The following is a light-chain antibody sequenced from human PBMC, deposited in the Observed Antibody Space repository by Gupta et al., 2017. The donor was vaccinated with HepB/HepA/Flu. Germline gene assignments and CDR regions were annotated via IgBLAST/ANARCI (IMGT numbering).Light chain of an antibody. Sequence: QPVLTQSSSASASLGSSVKLTCTLSSGHSSYIIAWHQQQPGKAPRYLMKLEGSASYNKGSGVPYRFSGSRSGADRYLTIANLQSEDEADYYCETWDSNSVVFGGGTKLTVL. J-gene: IGLJ2*01. CDR1: SGHSSYI. V-gene: IGLV4-60*03. CDR2: LEGSASY. CDR3: ETWDSNSVV.